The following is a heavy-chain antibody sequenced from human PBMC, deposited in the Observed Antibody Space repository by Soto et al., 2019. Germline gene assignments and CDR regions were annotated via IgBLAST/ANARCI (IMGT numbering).Heavy chain of an antibody. CDR2: ISANNGNT. Sequence: ASVKVSCKASGYTFTSYDISWVRQAPGQGLEWMGWISANNGNTNYAQKLQGRATMTTDTSTSTAYMELGSLGADDTAGYYWASDTFGYSSFFYYMDVWGKGTTVTVSS. V-gene: IGHV1-18*01. D-gene: IGHD6-13*01. CDR3: ASDTFGYSSFFYYMDV. CDR1: GYTFTSYD. J-gene: IGHJ6*03.